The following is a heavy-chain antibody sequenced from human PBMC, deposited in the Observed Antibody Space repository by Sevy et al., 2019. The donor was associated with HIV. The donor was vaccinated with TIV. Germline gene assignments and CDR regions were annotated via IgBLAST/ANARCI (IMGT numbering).Heavy chain of an antibody. Sequence: QSQTLSLTCAISGDSVSTYSAAWNWIRQSPSRGLEWLGRTYYKSKWYNDYALSVKSRISINPDTPKNQISLQLNSVTPEDTAVYYCARESRWFFFHFDYWDQGTLVTVSS. CDR3: ARESRWFFFHFDY. V-gene: IGHV6-1*01. J-gene: IGHJ4*02. D-gene: IGHD3-10*01. CDR1: GDSVSTYSAA. CDR2: TYYKSKWYN.